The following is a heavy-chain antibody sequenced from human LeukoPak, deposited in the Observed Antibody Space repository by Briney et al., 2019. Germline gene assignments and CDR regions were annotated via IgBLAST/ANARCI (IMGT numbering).Heavy chain of an antibody. CDR1: GYTLTELS. J-gene: IGHJ4*02. V-gene: IGHV1-24*01. CDR3: VTPLSRYCSSSICRPFDY. D-gene: IGHD2-2*01. CDR2: FDPQDGEK. Sequence: ASVKVSCKVSGYTLTELSMHWVRQAPGKGLEWMGGFDPQDGEKIYAPKFLGRVTMTEDTSTDTAYMELTRLRSEDTAVYYCVTPLSRYCSSSICRPFDYWGQGTLVTVSS.